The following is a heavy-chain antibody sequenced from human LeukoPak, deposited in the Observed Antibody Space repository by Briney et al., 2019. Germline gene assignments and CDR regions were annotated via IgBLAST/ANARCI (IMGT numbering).Heavy chain of an antibody. J-gene: IGHJ5*02. D-gene: IGHD1-26*01. CDR1: GGSFSGYY. V-gene: IGHV4-34*01. CDR3: ARVPGGSSP. Sequence: NPSQTLSLTCAVYGGSFSGYYWSWIRQPPGKGLEWIGEINHSGSTNYNPSLKSRVTISVDTSKDQFSLKLSSVTAADTAVYYCARVPGGSSPWGQGTLVTVSS. CDR2: INHSGST.